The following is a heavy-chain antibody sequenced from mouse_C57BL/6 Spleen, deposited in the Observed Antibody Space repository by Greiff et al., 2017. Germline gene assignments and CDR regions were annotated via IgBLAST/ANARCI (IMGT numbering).Heavy chain of an antibody. D-gene: IGHD1-1*01. V-gene: IGHV14-3*01. CDR2: IDPANGNT. Sequence: EVQLQQSVAELVRPGASVKLSCTASGFHIQNTYMHWVKQRPEQGLEWIGRIDPANGNTKYAPKFQGKATITADTSSNTAYLQLSSLTSEDTAIYYCARSVGSSPDYWGQGTTLTVSS. J-gene: IGHJ2*01. CDR1: GFHIQNTY. CDR3: ARSVGSSPDY.